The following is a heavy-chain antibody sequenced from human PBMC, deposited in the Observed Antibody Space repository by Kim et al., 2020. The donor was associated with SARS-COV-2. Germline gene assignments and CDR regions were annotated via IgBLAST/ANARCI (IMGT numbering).Heavy chain of an antibody. CDR1: GFTFSNAW. J-gene: IGHJ6*02. D-gene: IGHD3-3*02. Sequence: GGSLRLSCAASGFTFSNAWMNWVRPSPGKGLEWVGHIGSEVDGGTTDYTAPVNGRFSISRDHSKNMVFLQMNSLKIEDTAVYYCTTRIRVFWVLDVWGQGTTVTVSS. CDR2: IGSEVDGGTT. V-gene: IGHV3-15*04. CDR3: TTRIRVFWVLDV.